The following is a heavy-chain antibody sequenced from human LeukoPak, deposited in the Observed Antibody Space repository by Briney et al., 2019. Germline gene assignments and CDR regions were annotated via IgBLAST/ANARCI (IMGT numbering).Heavy chain of an antibody. CDR3: ARGDSRKNAFDI. Sequence: PSETLSLTCSVSGDSISGYYWSWIRQPAGKGLEWIGRFYTSGSTNYNPSLKSRVTMSLDTSKNQFSLKLSSVTAADTAVYYCARGDSRKNAFDIWGQGTMVTVSS. D-gene: IGHD6-13*01. V-gene: IGHV4-4*07. J-gene: IGHJ3*02. CDR1: GDSISGYY. CDR2: FYTSGST.